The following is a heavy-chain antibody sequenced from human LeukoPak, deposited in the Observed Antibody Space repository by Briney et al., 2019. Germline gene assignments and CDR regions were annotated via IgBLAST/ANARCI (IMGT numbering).Heavy chain of an antibody. J-gene: IGHJ6*04. CDR3: AGIPVFGVVLHQEPV. Sequence: ASVKVSCKAPGGTFSDYALNWVRQAPGQGLEWMGVFIPILGTANSTQKFQGRVTITADISTNTVYMELSSLRSEDTAVYFSAGIPVFGVVLHQEPVWGKGTTVTVSS. CDR2: FIPILGTA. V-gene: IGHV1-69*10. CDR1: GGTFSDYA. D-gene: IGHD3-3*01.